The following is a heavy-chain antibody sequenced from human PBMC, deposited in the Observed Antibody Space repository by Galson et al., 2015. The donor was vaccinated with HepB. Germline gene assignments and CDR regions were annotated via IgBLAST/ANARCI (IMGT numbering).Heavy chain of an antibody. CDR2: ISWSSDSI. D-gene: IGHD4/OR15-4a*01. V-gene: IGHV3-9*01. CDR3: AKSAPVGYSGASESDAFDY. Sequence: SLRLSCAASGFTFNDSAMHWVRQAPGKGLQWVSSISWSSDSIGNAASVQRLCTISRDNANDFLLLQINSLRKGDPAFYYCAKSAPVGYSGASESDAFDYWGQGTLVTVSS. J-gene: IGHJ4*02. CDR1: GFTFNDSA.